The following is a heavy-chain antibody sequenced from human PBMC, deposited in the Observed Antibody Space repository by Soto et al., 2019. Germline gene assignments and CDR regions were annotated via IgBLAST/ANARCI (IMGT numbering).Heavy chain of an antibody. D-gene: IGHD5-18*01. CDR2: IKSKTDGGTT. CDR1: GFTFSNAW. Sequence: PGGSLRLSCAASGFTFSNAWMSWVRQAPGKGLEWVGRIKSKTDGGTTDYAAPVKGRFTISRDDSKNTLYLQMNSLKTEDTAVYYCTTDHSGVQLWSPYYYYYGMDVWGQGTTVTVSS. J-gene: IGHJ6*02. CDR3: TTDHSGVQLWSPYYYYYGMDV. V-gene: IGHV3-15*01.